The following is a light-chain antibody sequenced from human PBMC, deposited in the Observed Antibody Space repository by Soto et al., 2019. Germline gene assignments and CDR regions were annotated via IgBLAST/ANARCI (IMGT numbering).Light chain of an antibody. V-gene: IGKV2-28*01. CDR2: LGS. J-gene: IGKJ1*01. CDR3: MQTLLAWT. Sequence: DIVMTQSPLSLPVTPGEPASISCRSSQSLLHSNGYNYLDWYLQKPGQPPQLLIYLGSNRASGVRERFSGSASGSEFTLEISRVEAEAVGGYSCMQTLLAWTFGPGTKVAI. CDR1: QSLLHSNGYNY.